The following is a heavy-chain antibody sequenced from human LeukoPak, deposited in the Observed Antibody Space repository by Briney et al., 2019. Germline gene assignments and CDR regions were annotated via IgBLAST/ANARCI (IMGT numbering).Heavy chain of an antibody. Sequence: GGSLRLSCAASGFTFISYAMSWVRQAPGKGLEWVSAISGSGGSTYYADSLKGRVTISRDNSKNTLYLQMHSLSAEEPAVYYCAKPHGWSPYSFDYWGQGPLVTVSS. CDR3: AKPHGWSPYSFDY. J-gene: IGHJ4*02. CDR1: GFTFISYA. CDR2: ISGSGGST. D-gene: IGHD6-19*01. V-gene: IGHV3-23*01.